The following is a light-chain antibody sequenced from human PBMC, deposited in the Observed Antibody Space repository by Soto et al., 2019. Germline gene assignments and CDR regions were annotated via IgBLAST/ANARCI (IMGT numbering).Light chain of an antibody. J-gene: IGKJ1*01. CDR3: QQYNNWPRT. V-gene: IGKV3-15*01. CDR2: GAF. CDR1: QSVSTN. Sequence: EVVMTQCPATRSVSPGERAALSCRASQSVSTNLAWYQQKPGQAPRLLIYGAFTRATGVSARFSGSGSGTEFTLTISSLQSEDFAVYYCQQYNNWPRTFGQGTKVDIK.